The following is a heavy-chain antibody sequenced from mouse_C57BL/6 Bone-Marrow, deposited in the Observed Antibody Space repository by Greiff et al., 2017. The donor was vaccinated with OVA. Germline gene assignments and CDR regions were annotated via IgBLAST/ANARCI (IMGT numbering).Heavy chain of an antibody. Sequence: VHLVESGAELARPGASVKLSCKASGYTFTSYGISWVKQRPGQGLEWIGEIYPRSGNTYYNEKFKGKATLTADKSSSTAYMELRSLTSEDSAVYFCARKNYAMDYCGQGTSVTVSA. CDR1: GYTFTSYG. J-gene: IGHJ4*01. CDR3: ARKNYAMDY. CDR2: IYPRSGNT. V-gene: IGHV1-81*01.